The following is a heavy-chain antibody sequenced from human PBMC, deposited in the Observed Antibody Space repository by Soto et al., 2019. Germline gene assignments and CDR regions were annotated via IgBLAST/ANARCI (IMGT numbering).Heavy chain of an antibody. CDR1: GGTFNTYA. V-gene: IGHV1-69*19. J-gene: IGHJ4*02. Sequence: QVQLVQSGAEMQKPGSSVKVSCPSSGGTFNTYAMNWVRQAPGQGPEWMGDISPMFGAANYAPKFQGRVTITADESTGTSYMQLSSLTSEDTALYFCAREVQVHTPAFVYWGQGTRVTVSS. D-gene: IGHD3-10*01. CDR3: AREVQVHTPAFVY. CDR2: ISPMFGAA.